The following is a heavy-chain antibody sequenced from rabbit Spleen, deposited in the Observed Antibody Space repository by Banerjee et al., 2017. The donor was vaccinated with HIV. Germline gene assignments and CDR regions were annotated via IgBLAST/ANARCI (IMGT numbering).Heavy chain of an antibody. CDR1: GFSFNSGYD. V-gene: IGHV1S40*01. D-gene: IGHD3-1*01. CDR2: IYAGSSDST. J-gene: IGHJ4*01. CDR3: ARDLASVVGWNFNL. Sequence: QSLEESGGDLVKPGASLTLTCKASGFSFNSGYDMCWVRQAPGKGLEWIACIYAGSSDSTYSATWAKGRFTISKTSSTTVTLQMTSLTAADTATYFCARDLASVVGWNFNLWGPGTIV.